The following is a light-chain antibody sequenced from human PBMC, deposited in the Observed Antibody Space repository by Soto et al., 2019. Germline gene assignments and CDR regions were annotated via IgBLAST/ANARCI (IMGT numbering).Light chain of an antibody. CDR3: QSYDSSLSGSYV. J-gene: IGLJ2*01. V-gene: IGLV1-40*01. CDR1: SSNIGAGYD. CDR2: GNS. Sequence: QSVLTQPPSVSGAPGQRVTISCTGSSSNIGAGYDVHWYQQLPGTAPKLLIYGNSNRPSGVPDRFSGSKSGTSASLAITGLQAEDEADYYCQSYDSSLSGSYVFGGGTQLTVL.